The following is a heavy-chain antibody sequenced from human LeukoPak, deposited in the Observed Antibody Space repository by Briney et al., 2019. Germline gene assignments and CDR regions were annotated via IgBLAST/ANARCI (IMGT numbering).Heavy chain of an antibody. V-gene: IGHV3-74*01. CDR2: INSDGSSI. D-gene: IGHD2-15*01. CDR1: GFTFSSYW. CDR3: ARDQIYCSGGYCYFDY. J-gene: IGHJ4*02. Sequence: PGGSLRLSCAASGFTFSSYWMRWVRQAPGKGLVWVSRINSDGSSIRYADSVKGRFTSSRDNAKNTLYLQMNGLRAEGTAVYYCARDQIYCSGGYCYFDYWGQGTLVTVSS.